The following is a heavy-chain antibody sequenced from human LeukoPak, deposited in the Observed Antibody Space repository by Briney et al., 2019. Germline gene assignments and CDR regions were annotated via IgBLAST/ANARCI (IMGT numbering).Heavy chain of an antibody. D-gene: IGHD1-26*01. CDR1: GFTFSSYS. CDR3: ARNRGSSSSARYSGYYGLDV. CDR2: ISSSSSYI. J-gene: IGHJ6*02. Sequence: PGGSLRLSCAASGFTFSSYSMNWVRQAPGKGLEWVSSISSSSSYIYYADSVKGRFTISRDNAKNSLYLQMNSLRAEDTAVYYCARNRGSSSSARYSGYYGLDVWGQGTTVTVSS. V-gene: IGHV3-21*01.